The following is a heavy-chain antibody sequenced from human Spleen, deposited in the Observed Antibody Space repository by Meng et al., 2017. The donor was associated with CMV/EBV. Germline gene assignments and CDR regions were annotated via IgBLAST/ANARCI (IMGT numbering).Heavy chain of an antibody. CDR1: GFTFTSSA. CDR3: AIPDIVNPPYHFYGMDV. V-gene: IGHV1-58*01. CDR2: VVVGSGDR. Sequence: SVKVSCKASGFTFTSSAVQWVRQARGQGLEWIGWVVVGSGDRNYAQRFQERVTITRDMSTSTAYMELSSLRSEDTAVYYCAIPDIVNPPYHFYGMDVWGQGTTVTVSS. J-gene: IGHJ6*02. D-gene: IGHD2-2*01.